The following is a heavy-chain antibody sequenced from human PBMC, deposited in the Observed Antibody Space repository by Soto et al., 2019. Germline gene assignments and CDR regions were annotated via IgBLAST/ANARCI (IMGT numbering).Heavy chain of an antibody. CDR3: ARQEQWLDNFYYYGMDV. Sequence: GESLKISCKGSGYSFTSYWIGWVRQIPWKGLEWMGIIYPGDSDTRYSPSFQGQVTISADKSISTAYLQWSSLKASDTAMYYCARQEQWLDNFYYYGMDVWGQGTTVTVSS. D-gene: IGHD6-19*01. CDR1: GYSFTSYW. V-gene: IGHV5-51*01. J-gene: IGHJ6*02. CDR2: IYPGDSDT.